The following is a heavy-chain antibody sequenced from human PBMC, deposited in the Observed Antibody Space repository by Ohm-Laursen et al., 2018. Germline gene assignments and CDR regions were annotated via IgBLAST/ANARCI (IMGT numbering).Heavy chain of an antibody. V-gene: IGHV3-33*08. D-gene: IGHD6-19*01. CDR2: IWFDGNKK. Sequence: SLRLSCTAYGFIFSSYGMHWVRQAPGKGLEWVAVIWFDGNKKYHADSVKGRFTISKDNSKNTLYLQMNSLRAEDTAVYYCGRDSSTSGWYDVDYWGQGTLVTVSS. J-gene: IGHJ4*02. CDR3: GRDSSTSGWYDVDY. CDR1: GFIFSSYG.